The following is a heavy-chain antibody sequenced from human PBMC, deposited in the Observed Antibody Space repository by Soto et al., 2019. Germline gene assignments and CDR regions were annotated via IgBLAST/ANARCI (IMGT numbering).Heavy chain of an antibody. Sequence: PGGSLRLSCAASGFTFSSYGMHWVRQAPGKGLEWVALISYDGNNEYYADSVKGRFTISRDNSKNTLFLQMNSLRAEDTAVYYCAKGSREEQLIRGLDYWGQGTLVTVSS. CDR1: GFTFSSYG. CDR3: AKGSREEQLIRGLDY. D-gene: IGHD6-13*01. V-gene: IGHV3-30*18. CDR2: ISYDGNNE. J-gene: IGHJ4*02.